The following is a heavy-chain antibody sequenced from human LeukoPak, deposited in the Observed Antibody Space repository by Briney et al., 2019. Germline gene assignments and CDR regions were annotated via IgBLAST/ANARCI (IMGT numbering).Heavy chain of an antibody. Sequence: GGSLRLSCAASGFAFSSDAMSWVRQAPGKGLEWVSLIRGDNSIIEYADSVKGRFTISRDNSKNTLYLQMNSLRAEDTAVYYCAKAETYYYGSGTNWGQGTLVTVSS. J-gene: IGHJ4*02. CDR3: AKAETYYYGSGTN. CDR1: GFAFSSDA. CDR2: IRGDNSII. V-gene: IGHV3-23*01. D-gene: IGHD3-10*01.